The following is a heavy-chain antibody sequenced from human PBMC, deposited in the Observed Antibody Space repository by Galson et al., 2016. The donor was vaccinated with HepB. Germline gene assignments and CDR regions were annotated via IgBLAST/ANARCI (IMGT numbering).Heavy chain of an antibody. J-gene: IGHJ6*04. D-gene: IGHD3-3*01. CDR2: INHSGST. V-gene: IGHV4-34*01. Sequence: LSLTCAVYVGSFSGYYWSWIRQPPGKGLEWIGEINHSGSTNYNPSLKSRVTISVDTSKNQFSLKLHSVSAADTAVYYCARGFRFSEGLGYYYYGMDVWGKGTPVTVSS. CDR1: VGSFSGYY. CDR3: ARGFRFSEGLGYYYYGMDV.